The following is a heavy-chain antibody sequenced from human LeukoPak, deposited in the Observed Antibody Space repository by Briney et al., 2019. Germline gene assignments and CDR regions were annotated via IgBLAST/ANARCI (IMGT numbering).Heavy chain of an antibody. J-gene: IGHJ4*02. CDR3: AKTSRAYSNYDSPFDY. CDR1: GFTVSSNY. CDR2: ISGSGGTT. Sequence: PGGSLRLSCAASGFTVSSNYMSWVRQAPGKGLEWVSDISGSGGTTHYADSVKGRFTISRDNPKNTVDLQMTSLRAEDTAVYYCAKTSRAYSNYDSPFDYWGQGTLVTVSS. V-gene: IGHV3-23*01. D-gene: IGHD5-12*01.